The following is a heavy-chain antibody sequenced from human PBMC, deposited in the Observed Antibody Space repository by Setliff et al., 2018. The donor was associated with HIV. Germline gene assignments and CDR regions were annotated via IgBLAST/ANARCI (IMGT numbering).Heavy chain of an antibody. Sequence: PSETLSLTCTVSGGSISSGTYYWSWIRQPAGKGPEWIGHIYTSGTTNYNPSLKSRVTISLDTSKNQFSLKLSSVTAADTAVYYCARDRICSGGSCYVGWFDPWGQGTLVTVSS. CDR3: ARDRICSGGSCYVGWFDP. J-gene: IGHJ5*02. CDR1: GGSISSGTYY. V-gene: IGHV4-61*09. D-gene: IGHD2-15*01. CDR2: IYTSGTT.